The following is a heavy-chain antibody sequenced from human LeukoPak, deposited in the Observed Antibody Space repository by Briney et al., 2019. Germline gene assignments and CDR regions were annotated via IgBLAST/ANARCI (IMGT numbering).Heavy chain of an antibody. Sequence: PSETLSLTCTVSGGSFTDYFWGWIRQPPGKGQEWIGSIYYSGRTFYNPSLKNRVSISLDTSKGQFSLNLDSVTAADTAVYFCTRDRAHGTQDYWGQGTLVTVS. D-gene: IGHD1-26*01. CDR2: IYYSGRT. J-gene: IGHJ4*02. CDR3: TRDRAHGTQDY. CDR1: GGSFTDYF. V-gene: IGHV4-39*07.